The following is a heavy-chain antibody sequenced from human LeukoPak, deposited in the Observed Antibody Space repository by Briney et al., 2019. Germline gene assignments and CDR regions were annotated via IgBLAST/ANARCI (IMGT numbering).Heavy chain of an antibody. J-gene: IGHJ4*02. Sequence: SETLSLTCTVSGYSISSGYYWGWIRQPPGKGLEWIGSIYHSGSTYYNPSLKSRVTISVDTSKNQFSLKLSSVTAADTAVYYCARVRHTIYYFDYWGQGTLVTVSS. V-gene: IGHV4-38-2*02. CDR2: IYHSGST. CDR1: GYSISSGYY. CDR3: ARVRHTIYYFDY. D-gene: IGHD5-24*01.